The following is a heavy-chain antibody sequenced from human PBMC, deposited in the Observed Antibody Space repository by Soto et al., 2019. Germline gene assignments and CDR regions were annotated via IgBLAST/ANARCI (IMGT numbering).Heavy chain of an antibody. CDR2: IKQDGSEK. Sequence: GGSLRLSCAASGFTFSSYWMSWVRQAPGKGLEWVANIKQDGSEKYYVDSVKGRFTISRDNAKNSLYLQMNSLRAEDTAVYYCARGPSYYDFWSGYDTSKYYYYGMDVWGQGTTVTVSS. V-gene: IGHV3-7*05. D-gene: IGHD3-3*01. CDR1: GFTFSSYW. J-gene: IGHJ6*02. CDR3: ARGPSYYDFWSGYDTSKYYYYGMDV.